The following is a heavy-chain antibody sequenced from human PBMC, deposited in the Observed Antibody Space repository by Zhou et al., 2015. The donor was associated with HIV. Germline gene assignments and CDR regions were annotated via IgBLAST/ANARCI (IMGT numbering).Heavy chain of an antibody. J-gene: IGHJ4*02. V-gene: IGHV1-69*06. D-gene: IGHD4-11*01. Sequence: QVQLVQSGAEVKKPGSSVTVSCKASGGTFSNSAISWVRQAPGQGLEWMGGIIPIFGTANYAQKFQGRVTITADKSTSTAYMELSSLRSEDTAVYYCASTPPIKDYSNYYFDYWGQGTLVTVSS. CDR1: GGTFSNSA. CDR3: ASTPPIKDYSNYYFDY. CDR2: IIPIFGTA.